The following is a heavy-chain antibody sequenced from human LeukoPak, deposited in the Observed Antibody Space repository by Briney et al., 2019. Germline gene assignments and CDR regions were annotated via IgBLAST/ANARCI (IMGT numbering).Heavy chain of an antibody. CDR3: AREGLLRGYFVPNYYYGMDV. V-gene: IGHV3-48*01. J-gene: IGHJ6*02. Sequence: GGSLRLSCAASGFTFSSYSMNWVRRAPGKGLEWVSYISSSSSTIYYADSVKGRFTISRDNAKNSLYLQMNSLRAEDTAVYYCAREGLLRGYFVPNYYYGMDVWGQGTTVTVSS. D-gene: IGHD3-3*01. CDR1: GFTFSSYS. CDR2: ISSSSSTI.